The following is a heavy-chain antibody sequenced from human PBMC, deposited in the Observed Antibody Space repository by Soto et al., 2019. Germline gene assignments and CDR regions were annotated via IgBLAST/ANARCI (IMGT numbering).Heavy chain of an antibody. Sequence: EVQLVESGGVVVQPGGSLRLSCAASGFTFDDYTMHWVRHAPGKGLEWVSLISWDCGSTYYADSVKVRFNISRDNSKNSLYLQMNSLRTEDTALYYCARRIAVGYYFDYWGQGTLVTVSS. D-gene: IGHD6-19*01. V-gene: IGHV3-43*01. CDR1: GFTFDDYT. CDR3: ARRIAVGYYFDY. CDR2: ISWDCGST. J-gene: IGHJ4*02.